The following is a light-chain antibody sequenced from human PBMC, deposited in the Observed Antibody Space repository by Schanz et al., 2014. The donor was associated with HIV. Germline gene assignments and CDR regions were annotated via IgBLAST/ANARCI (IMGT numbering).Light chain of an antibody. V-gene: IGKV3-20*01. J-gene: IGKJ2*01. CDR2: GAS. Sequence: EIVLTQSPGTLSLSPGERATLSCRASQSVSSRFLAWYQQIPGQAPRLLIYGASSRATGIPDRFSGSGSGTDFTLTISSLEPEDFAVYYCQHYGSSYTFGQGTKLEIK. CDR1: QSVSSRF. CDR3: QHYGSSYT.